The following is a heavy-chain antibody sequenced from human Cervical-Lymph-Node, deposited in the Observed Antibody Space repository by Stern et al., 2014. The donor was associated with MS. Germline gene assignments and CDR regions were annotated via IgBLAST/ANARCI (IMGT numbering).Heavy chain of an antibody. CDR1: GGAVSSGDRY. J-gene: IGHJ4*02. D-gene: IGHD3-3*01. CDR2: ISYSGNP. CDR3: ARVTEFLRFFYPDY. V-gene: IGHV4-31*03. Sequence: QVQLQESGPGLVKPSQTLSLTCTVSGGAVSSGDRYWSWIRQHPEKGLEWIGYISYSGNPYYNPSLESRVTISMDRSKNQFSLKLRSVTAADTAVYYCARVTEFLRFFYPDYWGQGIRVTVSS.